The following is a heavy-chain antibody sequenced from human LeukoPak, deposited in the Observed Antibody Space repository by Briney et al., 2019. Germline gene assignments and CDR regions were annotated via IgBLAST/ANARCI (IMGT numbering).Heavy chain of an antibody. Sequence: GGSLRLSCAASGFTFSSYSMNWVRQAPGKGLEWVSSISSSSSYIYYADSVKGRFTISRDNAKNSLYLQMNSLRAEDTAVYCCARVLVVVAATQAFDIWGQGTMVTVSS. J-gene: IGHJ3*02. CDR3: ARVLVVVAATQAFDI. CDR2: ISSSSSYI. D-gene: IGHD2-15*01. V-gene: IGHV3-21*01. CDR1: GFTFSSYS.